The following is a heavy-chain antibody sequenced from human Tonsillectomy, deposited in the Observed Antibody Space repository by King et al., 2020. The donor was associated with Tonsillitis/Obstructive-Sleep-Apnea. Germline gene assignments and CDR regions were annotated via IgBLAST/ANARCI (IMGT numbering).Heavy chain of an antibody. CDR2: IYPDDSDT. D-gene: IGHD5-12*01. Sequence: DVQLVESGAEVKKPGESLKISCKGSGYSFTSYWIGWARQMPGKGLEWMGIIYPDDSDTRYSPSFQGQVTISADKSISTAYLQWSSLTASDTAMYYCAGRGRQYSGYDSHFDYWGQGTLVTVSS. V-gene: IGHV5-51*01. CDR3: AGRGRQYSGYDSHFDY. J-gene: IGHJ4*02. CDR1: GYSFTSYW.